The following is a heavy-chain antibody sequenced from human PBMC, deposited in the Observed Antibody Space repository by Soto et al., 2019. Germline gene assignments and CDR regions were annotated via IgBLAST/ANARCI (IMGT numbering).Heavy chain of an antibody. V-gene: IGHV3-23*01. D-gene: IGHD1-1*01. J-gene: IGHJ6*02. Sequence: GSLRLSCAASGFIFSNFVMSWVRQAPGKGLEWVSAIGGRDFTTYYADSVKGRFTISRDNSKNTPYLRMNSLRVDDTAVYYCANLIGLDPSRAYGDYYYGMYVWGQGTTVTVSS. CDR2: IGGRDFTT. CDR1: GFIFSNFV. CDR3: ANLIGLDPSRAYGDYYYGMYV.